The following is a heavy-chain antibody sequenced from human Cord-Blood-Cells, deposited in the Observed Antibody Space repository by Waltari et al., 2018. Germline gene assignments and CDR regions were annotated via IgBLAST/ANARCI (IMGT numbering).Heavy chain of an antibody. V-gene: IGHV4-59*01. CDR1: GGSISSYY. CDR3: AREVRDSSSWYLNWFDP. D-gene: IGHD6-13*01. CDR2: IYYSGST. Sequence: QVQLQESGPGLVKPSETLSLTCTVSGGSISSYYWSWIRQPPGKGLEWSGYIYYSGSTNYNPSLKSRVTISVDTSKNQFSLKLSSVTAADTAVYYCAREVRDSSSWYLNWFDPWGQGTLVTVSS. J-gene: IGHJ5*02.